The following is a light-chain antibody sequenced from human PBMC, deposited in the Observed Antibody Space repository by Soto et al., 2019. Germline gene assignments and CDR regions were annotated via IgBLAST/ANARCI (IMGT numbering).Light chain of an antibody. CDR1: QSVSSK. CDR3: QQYNNWFSIT. V-gene: IGKV3-15*01. J-gene: IGKJ5*01. CDR2: GAS. Sequence: EIVMTQSPATLSVSPGERAILSCRASQSVSSKLAWYQQKPGQAPRLLIYGASTRATGIPARFSGSGSGTEFTHTISSLQSEDFAVYYCQQYNNWFSITFGQGTRLEIK.